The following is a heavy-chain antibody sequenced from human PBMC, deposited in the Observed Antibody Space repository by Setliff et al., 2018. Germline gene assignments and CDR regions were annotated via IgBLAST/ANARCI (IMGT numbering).Heavy chain of an antibody. Sequence: TLSLTCTVSGASISSYYWAWIRQPAGKGLEWIGRISASGSTNYNPSLKSRVTMSVDTSKNQVSLNLSSVTAADTAVYYCARERTIFGILIVSGWFDPWGQGTLVTVSS. CDR1: GASISSYY. V-gene: IGHV4-4*07. D-gene: IGHD3-3*01. J-gene: IGHJ5*02. CDR2: ISASGST. CDR3: ARERTIFGILIVSGWFDP.